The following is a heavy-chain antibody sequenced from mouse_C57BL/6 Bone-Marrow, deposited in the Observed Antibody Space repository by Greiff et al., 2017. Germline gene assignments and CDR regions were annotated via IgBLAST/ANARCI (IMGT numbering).Heavy chain of an antibody. CDR3: ARPYGNLYYAMDY. CDR2: ISNGGGST. V-gene: IGHV5-12*01. CDR1: GFTFSDYY. J-gene: IGHJ4*01. Sequence: DVMLVESGGGLVQPGGSLKLSCAASGFTFSDYYMYWVRQTPEKRLEWVAYISNGGGSTYYPDTVKGRFTISRDNAKNTLYLQMSRLKSEDTAMYYCARPYGNLYYAMDYWGQGTSVTVSS. D-gene: IGHD2-1*01.